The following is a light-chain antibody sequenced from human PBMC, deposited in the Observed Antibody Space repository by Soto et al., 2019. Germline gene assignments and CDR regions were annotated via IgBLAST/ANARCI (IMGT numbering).Light chain of an antibody. J-gene: IGKJ1*01. CDR3: QQYYSFLPT. Sequence: ICLTQSPSLLPASTVDIVTISWLMSQRISSYLAGCQQKQGKAADILIYAASTLQSGGPSRFCGSGAGTDFTLTISCMQSEDVVTYYCQQYYSFLPTFGQGTKVDIK. V-gene: IGKV1D-8*01. CDR2: AAS. CDR1: QRISSY.